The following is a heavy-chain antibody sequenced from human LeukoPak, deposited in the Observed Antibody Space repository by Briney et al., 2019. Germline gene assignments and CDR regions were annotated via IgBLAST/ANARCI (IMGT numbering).Heavy chain of an antibody. CDR2: ISWNSGSI. CDR1: GFTFDDYA. Sequence: GRSLRLSCAASGFTFDDYAMHWVRQAPGKGLEWVSGISWNSGSIGHADSVKGRFTISRDNAKNSLYLQMNSLRAEDTALYYCAKDSELLWFGELSYWGQGTLVTVSS. CDR3: AKDSELLWFGELSY. J-gene: IGHJ4*02. V-gene: IGHV3-9*01. D-gene: IGHD3-10*01.